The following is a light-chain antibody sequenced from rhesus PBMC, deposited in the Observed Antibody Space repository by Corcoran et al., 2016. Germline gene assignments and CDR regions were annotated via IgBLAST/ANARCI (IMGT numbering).Light chain of an antibody. CDR3: QHGYGTPT. CDR1: ENVNNY. CDR2: KAS. V-gene: IGKV1-74*01. J-gene: IGKJ1*01. Sequence: DIQMTQSPSSLSASVGDRVTITCRASENVNNYLNWYQQKPGKAPKLLIYKASTLQSGVPSRFSGKGTGTDYAFTISNLQPEDVATYYCQHGYGTPTFGQGTKVEIK.